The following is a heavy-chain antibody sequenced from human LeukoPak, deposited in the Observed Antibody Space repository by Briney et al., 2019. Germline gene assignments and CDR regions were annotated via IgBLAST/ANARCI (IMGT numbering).Heavy chain of an antibody. D-gene: IGHD2-2*01. CDR3: VRVRTGTSSYDY. J-gene: IGHJ4*01. CDR1: GGSISSSDSY. V-gene: IGHV4-30-4*08. Sequence: SQTLSLTSTVSGGSISSSDSYWSWIRQPPEKGLEWIGYISYSGSTYYNPSLKSRVTMSLVTSNNQVSLKLSSVTAADTAVYYCVRVRTGTSSYDYWGQGTLVTVSS. CDR2: ISYSGST.